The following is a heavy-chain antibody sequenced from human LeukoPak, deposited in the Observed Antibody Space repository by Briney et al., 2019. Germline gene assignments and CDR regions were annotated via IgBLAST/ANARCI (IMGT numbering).Heavy chain of an antibody. D-gene: IGHD3-16*02. J-gene: IGHJ4*02. CDR1: GFTFSSYS. V-gene: IGHV3-21*01. CDR3: ARDQATTYYDYVWGSYRSPDFDY. CDR2: ISSSSSYI. Sequence: PGGSLRLSCAASGFTFSSYSMNWVRQAPGKGLEWVSSISSSSSYIYYADSVKGRFTISRDNAKNSLYLQINSLRAEDTAVYYCARDQATTYYDYVWGSYRSPDFDYWGQGALVTVSS.